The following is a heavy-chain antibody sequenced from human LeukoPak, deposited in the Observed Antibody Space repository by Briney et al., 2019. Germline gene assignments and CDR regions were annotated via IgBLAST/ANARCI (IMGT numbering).Heavy chain of an antibody. CDR2: IDYSEST. CDR1: GCSISSGGYY. Sequence: SETLSLTCTVSGCSISSGGYYWSWIRQHPGKGREWIGKIDYSESTYYNPSLKRRVTITVDTSKNQFSLKRSSGTAADTAVYYCAREVGRYCSSTSCSYYCMDVWGKGTTVTVSS. D-gene: IGHD2-2*01. CDR3: AREVGRYCSSTSCSYYCMDV. V-gene: IGHV4-31*03. J-gene: IGHJ6*03.